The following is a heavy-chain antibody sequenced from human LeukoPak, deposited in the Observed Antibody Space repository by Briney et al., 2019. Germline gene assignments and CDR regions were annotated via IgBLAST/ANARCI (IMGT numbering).Heavy chain of an antibody. V-gene: IGHV3-7*01. D-gene: IGHD5-18*01. CDR1: GFTINNYW. CDR3: ARENTAVPGGDC. CDR2: IKQDGSEK. Sequence: PGGSLRLSCAASGFTINNYWMSWVRQAPGKGLEWVANIKQDGSEKYYVDSVKGRFTISRDNAKNSVCLQMNSLRAEDTAVYYCARENTAVPGGDCWGQGTLVTVSS. J-gene: IGHJ4*02.